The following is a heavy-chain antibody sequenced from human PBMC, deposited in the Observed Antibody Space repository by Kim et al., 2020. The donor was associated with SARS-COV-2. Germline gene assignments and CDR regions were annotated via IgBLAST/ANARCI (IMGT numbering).Heavy chain of an antibody. V-gene: IGHV4-59*01. CDR3: ARAIIVVVPAAPPEWYGMDV. J-gene: IGHJ6*02. Sequence: RVTISVDTSKNQFSLKLSSVTAADTAVYYCARAIIVVVPAAPPEWYGMDVWGQGTTVTVSS. D-gene: IGHD2-2*01.